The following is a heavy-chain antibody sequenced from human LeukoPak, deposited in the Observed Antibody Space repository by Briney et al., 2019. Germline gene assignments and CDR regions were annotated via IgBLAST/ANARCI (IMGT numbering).Heavy chain of an antibody. CDR2: IVVGSGNT. CDR3: ARSNIATRRGDNWFDP. Sequence: SVKVSCKASGFTFTSSAMQWVRQARGQRLEWIGWIVVGSGNTNYAQKFQERVTITRDMSTSTAYMELSSLRSEDTAVYYCARSNIATRRGDNWFDPWGQGTLVTVSS. D-gene: IGHD6-6*01. V-gene: IGHV1-58*02. CDR1: GFTFTSSA. J-gene: IGHJ5*02.